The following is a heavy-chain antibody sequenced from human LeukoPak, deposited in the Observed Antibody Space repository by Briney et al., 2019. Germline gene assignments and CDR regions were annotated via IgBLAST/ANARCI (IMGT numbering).Heavy chain of an antibody. D-gene: IGHD4-23*01. CDR3: ARTGVLDGGNNFDF. V-gene: IGHV3-53*01. J-gene: IGHJ4*02. CDR2: IYNDGKT. Sequence: GGSLRLSCAASGFTFSSYGMHWVRQAPGKGLEWVSIIYNDGKTYYADSVKGRFTISRDKSKNTVYLQMNNLGAEDTAIYYCARTGVLDGGNNFDFWGQGTLVTVSS. CDR1: GFTFSSYG.